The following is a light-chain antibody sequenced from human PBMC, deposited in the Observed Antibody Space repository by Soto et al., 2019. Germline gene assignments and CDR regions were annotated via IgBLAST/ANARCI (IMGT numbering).Light chain of an antibody. CDR2: SAS. J-gene: IGKJ1*01. CDR3: QQYGSSPPT. Sequence: EIVLTQSPATLSLSPGERVTLSCRASQSVSSSYLAWYQQKPGQAPRLLMYSASRRATGTPDRFSGSGSGTDFTLTISRLEPEDFALYYCQQYGSSPPTFGQGTKVDIK. V-gene: IGKV3-20*01. CDR1: QSVSSSY.